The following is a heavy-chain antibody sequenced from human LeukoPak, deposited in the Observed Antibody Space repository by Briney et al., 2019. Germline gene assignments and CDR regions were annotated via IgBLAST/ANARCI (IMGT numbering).Heavy chain of an antibody. CDR1: GFTFNNYA. V-gene: IGHV3-23*01. CDR2: FSIRGVNP. D-gene: IGHD3-22*01. Sequence: PGGFLRLSCVVSGFTFNNYAMSWVRKAPGKGLEMVSSFSIRGVNPTYTDSVNGRFTTSRDNSKNTLYLQMNTLRVEDTAIYYCAKDYIYYSRPGWYFDLWGRGTLVTVSS. J-gene: IGHJ2*01. CDR3: AKDYIYYSRPGWYFDL.